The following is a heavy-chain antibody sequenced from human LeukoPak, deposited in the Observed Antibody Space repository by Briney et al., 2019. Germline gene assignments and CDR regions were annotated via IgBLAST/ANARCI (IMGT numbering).Heavy chain of an antibody. CDR1: GFTFYDYA. D-gene: IGHD6-19*01. V-gene: IGHV3-9*01. Sequence: GGSLRLSCAASGFTFYDYAMHWVRHAPGKGLGGVSGISWNSGSIGYADSVKGRFTISRDNAKNSLYLQMNSLRAEDTALYYCAKDPSSSIAVAAPPDYWGQGTLVTVSS. CDR2: ISWNSGSI. CDR3: AKDPSSSIAVAAPPDY. J-gene: IGHJ4*02.